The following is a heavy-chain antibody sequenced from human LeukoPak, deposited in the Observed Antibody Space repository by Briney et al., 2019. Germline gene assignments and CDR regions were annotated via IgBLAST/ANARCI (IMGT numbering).Heavy chain of an antibody. V-gene: IGHV3-7*01. CDR3: ARLRGDVTDFDL. Sequence: GGSLRLSCAASVFTSSCCWIGSVRQAPGRGLEWVATIKRDGSTIHYVDFVKDRFTISRDNAKNSLSPQMNGPRAEDTAIYFCARLRGDVTDFDLWGQATLVTVCS. J-gene: IGHJ4*02. CDR2: IKRDGSTI. D-gene: IGHD2-21*02. CDR1: VFTSSCCW.